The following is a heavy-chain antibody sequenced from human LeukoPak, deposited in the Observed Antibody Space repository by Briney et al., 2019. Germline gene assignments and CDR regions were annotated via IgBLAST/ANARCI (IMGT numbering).Heavy chain of an antibody. V-gene: IGHV3-30*03. CDR3: AVILWIQLWFQYDTPPFDI. Sequence: GGSLRLSCAASGFTFGSYGMHWVRQAPGKGLEWVAVISYDGSNKYYADSVKGRFTISRDNSKNTLYLQMNSLRAEDTAVYYCAVILWIQLWFQYDTPPFDIWGQGTMVTVSS. CDR1: GFTFGSYG. D-gene: IGHD5-18*01. CDR2: ISYDGSNK. J-gene: IGHJ3*02.